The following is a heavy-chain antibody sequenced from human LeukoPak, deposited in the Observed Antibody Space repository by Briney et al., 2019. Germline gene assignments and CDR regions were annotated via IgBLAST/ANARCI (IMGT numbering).Heavy chain of an antibody. CDR3: AKGYCSGGGCPPPHY. CDR2: IYSGYST. J-gene: IGHJ4*02. V-gene: IGHV3-66*01. CDR1: GFTVSSNY. Sequence: GGSLRLSCAASGFTVSSNYMTWVRQAPGKGLQWVSIIYSGYSTYYADSVKGRFTISRDNSKNTLYLEMNSLRAEDTAVYYCAKGYCSGGGCPPPHYWGQGTLVTVSS. D-gene: IGHD2-15*01.